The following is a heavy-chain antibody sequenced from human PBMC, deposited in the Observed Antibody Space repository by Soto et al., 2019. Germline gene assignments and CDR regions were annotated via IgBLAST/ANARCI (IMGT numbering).Heavy chain of an antibody. CDR1: GGSISSSIYY. D-gene: IGHD2-15*01. V-gene: IGHV4-39*01. CDR2: IYYSGST. Sequence: SETLSLTCTVSGGSISSSIYYWGWIRQPPGKGLEWIGSIYYSGSTYYNPSLKSRVTISVDTSKNQFSLKLSSVTAADTAVYYCARHSPYCSGGSCYSDWFDPWGQGTLVTVSS. CDR3: ARHSPYCSGGSCYSDWFDP. J-gene: IGHJ5*02.